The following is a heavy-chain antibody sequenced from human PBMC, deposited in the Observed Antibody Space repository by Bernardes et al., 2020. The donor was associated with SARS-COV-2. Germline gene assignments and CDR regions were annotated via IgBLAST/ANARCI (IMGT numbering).Heavy chain of an antibody. CDR3: ARVYNWNYRYFQH. D-gene: IGHD1-7*01. J-gene: IGHJ1*01. CDR2: INHSGST. CDR1: GGSFSGYY. Sequence: ETLSLTCAVYGGSFSGYYWSWIRQPPGKGLEWIGEINHSGSTNYNPSLKSRVTISVDTSKNQFSLKLSSVTAADTAVYYCARVYNWNYRYFQHWGQGTLVTVSP. V-gene: IGHV4-34*01.